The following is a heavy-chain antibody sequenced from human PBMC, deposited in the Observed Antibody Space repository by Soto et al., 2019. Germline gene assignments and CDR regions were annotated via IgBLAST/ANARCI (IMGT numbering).Heavy chain of an antibody. CDR1: GFTFSSYS. Sequence: QPWGSLRLSCAASGFTFSSYSMNWVRQAPGKGLEWVSYISSSSSTIYYADSVKGRFTISRDNAKNSLYLQMNSLRDEDTAVYYCARDLGRDIVATIPYYYGMDVWGQGTTVTVSS. V-gene: IGHV3-48*02. J-gene: IGHJ6*02. CDR3: ARDLGRDIVATIPYYYGMDV. D-gene: IGHD5-12*01. CDR2: ISSSSSTI.